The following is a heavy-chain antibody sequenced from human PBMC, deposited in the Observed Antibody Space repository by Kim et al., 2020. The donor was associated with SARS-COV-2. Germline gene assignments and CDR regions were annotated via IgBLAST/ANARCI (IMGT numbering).Heavy chain of an antibody. D-gene: IGHD5-18*01. J-gene: IGHJ4*02. CDR3: ARDGYNYGHDY. CDR1: GGSISGNH. CDR2: IHYSGST. V-gene: IGHV4-59*01. Sequence: SETLSLTCTVSGGSISGNHWSWIRQPPGKGLEWIGYIHYSGSTNYKPSLKSRVTISVDTSKNQFSLQLSSVTAADTAVYYCARDGYNYGHDYWGQGTLVTVSS.